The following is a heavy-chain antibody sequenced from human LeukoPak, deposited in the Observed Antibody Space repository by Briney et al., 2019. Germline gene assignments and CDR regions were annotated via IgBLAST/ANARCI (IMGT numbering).Heavy chain of an antibody. CDR1: GGSISSYY. CDR2: IYYSGST. Sequence: SETLSLTCTVSGGSISSYYWSWIRQPPGKGLEWIGYIYYSGSTNYNPSLKSRVTISVDTSKNQFSLELSSVTAADTAVYYCARRVTNWFDPWGQGTLVTVSS. D-gene: IGHD4-23*01. V-gene: IGHV4-59*08. J-gene: IGHJ5*02. CDR3: ARRVTNWFDP.